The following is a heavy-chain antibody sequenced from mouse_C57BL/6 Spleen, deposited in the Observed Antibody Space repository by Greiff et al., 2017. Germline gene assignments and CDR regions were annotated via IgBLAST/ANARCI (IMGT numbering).Heavy chain of an antibody. V-gene: IGHV1-26*01. J-gene: IGHJ3*01. D-gene: IGHD1-1*01. CDR2: INPNNGGT. CDR1: GYTFTDYY. Sequence: VQLQQSGPELVKPGASVKISCKASGYTFTDYYMNWVKQSHGKSLEWIGDINPNNGGTSYNQKFKGKATLTVDKSSSTAYMELRSLTSEDSAVYYCASDDYYGSSYLFADGGQGTLVTVSA. CDR3: ASDDYYGSSYLFAD.